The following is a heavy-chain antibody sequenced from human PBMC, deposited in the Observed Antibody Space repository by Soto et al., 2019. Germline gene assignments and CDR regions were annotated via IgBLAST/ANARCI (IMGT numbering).Heavy chain of an antibody. CDR2: MSYSGST. CDR1: GGSVSSGNYY. CDR3: ASWYSSTWSNFDY. Sequence: PSETLSLTCTVSGGSVSSGNYYWNWIRQPPGKGLEWIGYMSYSGSTNYNPSLKSRVTISVDTSKNQFSLKLSSVTAADTAVYYCASWYSSTWSNFDYWGQGTLVTVSS. D-gene: IGHD6-13*01. V-gene: IGHV4-61*01. J-gene: IGHJ4*02.